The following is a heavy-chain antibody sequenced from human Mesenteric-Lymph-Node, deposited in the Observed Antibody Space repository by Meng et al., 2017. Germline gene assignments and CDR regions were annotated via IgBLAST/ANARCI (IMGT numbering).Heavy chain of an antibody. CDR1: GGSISSGGYY. CDR2: IYYSGST. J-gene: IGHJ2*01. CDR3: ASLYGDSSVWYLDL. V-gene: IGHV4-31*03. Sequence: QVQRQESGPGLVKPSQTLSLTCTVSGGSISSGGYYWSWIRQHPGKGLEWIGYIYYSGSTYYNPSLKSRVIISVDTSKNQFSLRLNSVTAADTAVYYCASLYGDSSVWYLDLWGRGTLVTVAS. D-gene: IGHD4-17*01.